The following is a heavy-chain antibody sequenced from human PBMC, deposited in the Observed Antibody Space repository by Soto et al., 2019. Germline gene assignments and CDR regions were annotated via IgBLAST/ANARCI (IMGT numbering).Heavy chain of an antibody. Sequence: PSETLSLTCTVSGGSISSYYWSWIRQPPGKGLEWIGYIYYSGSTNYNPSLKSRVTISVDTSKNQFSLKLSSVTAADTAVYYCAGAYSSSWYYFDYWGPGTLVTVSS. CDR1: GGSISSYY. V-gene: IGHV4-59*12. CDR2: IYYSGST. J-gene: IGHJ4*02. D-gene: IGHD6-13*01. CDR3: AGAYSSSWYYFDY.